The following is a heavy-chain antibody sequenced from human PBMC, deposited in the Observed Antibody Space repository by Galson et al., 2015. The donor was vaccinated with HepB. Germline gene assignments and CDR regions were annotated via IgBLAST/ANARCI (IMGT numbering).Heavy chain of an antibody. CDR2: ISSSSTYI. D-gene: IGHD6-13*01. V-gene: IGHV3-21*01. J-gene: IGHJ5*02. CDR1: GLTLSSYS. CDR3: ASRSVQQLGNGNWFDP. Sequence: SLRLSCAASGLTLSSYSMNWVRQAPGKGLEWVSSISSSSTYIYYADSVKGRFTISRDNAKNSLYLQMNSLRVEDTAVYYCASRSVQQLGNGNWFDPCGQGTLVTVSS.